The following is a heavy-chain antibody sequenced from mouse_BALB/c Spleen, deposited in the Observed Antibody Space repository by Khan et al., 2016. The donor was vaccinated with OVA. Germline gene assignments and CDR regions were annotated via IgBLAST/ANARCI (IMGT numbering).Heavy chain of an antibody. CDR3: ARIFIGTTDYAMDY. V-gene: IGHV2-2*02. CDR1: GFSLTSYG. D-gene: IGHD2-14*01. Sequence: VQLQQSGPGLVQPSQSLSITCTVSGFSLTSYGVHWVRQSSGKGLEWLGVIWSGGSTDYNAAFISRLSISKDNSKSQVFFKMNSLQANDTAIYYCARIFIGTTDYAMDYWGQGTSVTVSS. CDR2: IWSGGST. J-gene: IGHJ4*01.